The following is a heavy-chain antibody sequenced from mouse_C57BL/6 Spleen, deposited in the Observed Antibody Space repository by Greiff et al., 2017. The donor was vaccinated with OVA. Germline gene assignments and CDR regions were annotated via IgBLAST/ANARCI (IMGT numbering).Heavy chain of an antibody. V-gene: IGHV3-6*01. CDR2: ISYDGSN. J-gene: IGHJ4*01. CDR1: GYSITSGYY. D-gene: IGHD1-1*01. Sequence: EVQLQESGPGLVKPSQSLSLTCSVTGYSITSGYYWNWIRQFPGNKLEWMGYISYDGSNNYNPSLKNRISITRDTSKNQFFLKLNSVTTEDTATYYCARAGYYGSRGAPGAMDYWGQGTSVTVSS. CDR3: ARAGYYGSRGAPGAMDY.